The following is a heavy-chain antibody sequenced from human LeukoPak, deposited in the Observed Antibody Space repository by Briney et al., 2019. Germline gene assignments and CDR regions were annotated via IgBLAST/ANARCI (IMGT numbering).Heavy chain of an antibody. CDR1: GYTLTELS. V-gene: IGHV1-24*01. CDR2: FDPEDGET. Sequence: GASVKVSCKVSGYTLTELSMHWVRQAPGKGLEWMGGFDPEDGETIYAQKFQGRVTITADKSTSTAYMELSSLRSEDTAVYYCAREKTGDYYYYMDVWGKGTTVTVSS. CDR3: AREKTGDYYYYMDV. J-gene: IGHJ6*03. D-gene: IGHD3-3*01.